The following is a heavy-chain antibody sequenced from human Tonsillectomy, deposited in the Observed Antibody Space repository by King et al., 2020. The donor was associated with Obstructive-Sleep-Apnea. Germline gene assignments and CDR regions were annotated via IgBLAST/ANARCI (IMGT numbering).Heavy chain of an antibody. CDR3: ARSYYDILTGYQY. CDR1: GGSISSYY. V-gene: IGHV4-59*08. CDR2: IYYSGNT. Sequence: VQLQESGPGLVKPSETLSLTCTVSGGSISSYYWSWIRQPPGKGLEYIGYIYYSGNTNYNPSPKSRVTISVDTSKNQFSLKLSSVTAADTAVYYCARSYYDILTGYQYWGQGTLVTVSS. J-gene: IGHJ4*02. D-gene: IGHD3-9*01.